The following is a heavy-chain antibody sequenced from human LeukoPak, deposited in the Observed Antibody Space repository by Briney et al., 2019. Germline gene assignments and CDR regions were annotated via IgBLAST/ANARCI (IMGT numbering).Heavy chain of an antibody. V-gene: IGHV4-61*02. CDR3: ARDLAAARGGAFDI. J-gene: IGHJ3*02. CDR1: GGSISSGSYY. D-gene: IGHD6-13*01. CDR2: IYTSGST. Sequence: SETLSLTCTVSGGSISSGSYYWSWIRQPAGKGLEWIGRIYTSGSTNYNPSLKSRVTISVDTSKNQFSLKLSSVTAADTAVYYCARDLAAARGGAFDIWGQGTMVTVSS.